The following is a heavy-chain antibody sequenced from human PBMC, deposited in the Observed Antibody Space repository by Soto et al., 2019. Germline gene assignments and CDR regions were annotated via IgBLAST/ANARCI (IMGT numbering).Heavy chain of an antibody. J-gene: IGHJ4*02. Sequence: PGGSLRLSCAASGFTFSSYAMSWVRQAPGKGLEWVSAISGSGGSTYYADSVKGRFTISRDNSKNTLYLQMNSLRADDTAVYYCAKYYDSSGYYFNYFDYWGQGTLGTVSS. CDR3: AKYYDSSGYYFNYFDY. D-gene: IGHD3-22*01. V-gene: IGHV3-23*01. CDR1: GFTFSSYA. CDR2: ISGSGGST.